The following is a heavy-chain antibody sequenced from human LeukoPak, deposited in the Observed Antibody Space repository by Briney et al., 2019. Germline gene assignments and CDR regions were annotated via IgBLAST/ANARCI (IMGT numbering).Heavy chain of an antibody. Sequence: SETLSLTCTVSGGSISSSSYYWGWIRQPPGKGLEWIGTIYYSGRTYYNPSLKSRVTISVDTSKNQFSLKLSSVTATDTAMYYCARQGLGIWNWFDPWGQGTLVTVSS. J-gene: IGHJ5*02. CDR3: ARQGLGIWNWFDP. D-gene: IGHD7-27*01. CDR1: GGSISSSSYY. CDR2: IYYSGRT. V-gene: IGHV4-39*01.